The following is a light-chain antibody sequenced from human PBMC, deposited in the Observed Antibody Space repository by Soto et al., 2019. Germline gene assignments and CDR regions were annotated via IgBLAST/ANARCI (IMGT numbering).Light chain of an antibody. CDR3: QQSYNSPRT. CDR1: QSVTTF. V-gene: IGKV1-39*01. Sequence: DIQMTQSPSSLSASVGDRVTISCRTSQSVTTFLNWYQQKPGEAPKLLIYRASTLQTGIPSRFSGSGYGADFVLTISSLQPEDFATYYWQQSYNSPRTFGLGTKV. J-gene: IGKJ1*01. CDR2: RAS.